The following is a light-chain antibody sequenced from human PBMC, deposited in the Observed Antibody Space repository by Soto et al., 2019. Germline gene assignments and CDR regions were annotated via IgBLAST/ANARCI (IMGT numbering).Light chain of an antibody. CDR3: QKYNNAQFT. V-gene: IGKV1-27*01. CDR1: LGLNNF. CDR2: AAS. Sequence: DIQLTQSPSSLSASVGDRVTITCRARLGLNNFLAWFQQKPGRVPKLLIYAASTLQAGVSSRFSGSGSGAEYNLTISPLQPEDVATYYCQKYNNAQFTFGPGTKVDLK. J-gene: IGKJ3*01.